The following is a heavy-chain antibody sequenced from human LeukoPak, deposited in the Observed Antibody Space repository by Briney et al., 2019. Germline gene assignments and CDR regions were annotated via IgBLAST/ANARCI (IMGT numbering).Heavy chain of an antibody. CDR2: IYFSGST. V-gene: IGHV4-59*01. Sequence: SETLSLTCTVSGGSISSFFWSWIRQPPGKGLEWIGYIYFSGSTNYNPPLKSRVTISVDTSKSQFTLRLTSVTAADTAVYYCARDVTHGPTFDYWGQGTLVSVSS. D-gene: IGHD2-21*02. J-gene: IGHJ4*02. CDR1: GGSISSFF. CDR3: ARDVTHGPTFDY.